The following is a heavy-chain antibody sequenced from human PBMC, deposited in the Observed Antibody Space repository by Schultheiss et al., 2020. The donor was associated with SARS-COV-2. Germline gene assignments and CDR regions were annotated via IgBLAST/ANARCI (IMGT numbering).Heavy chain of an antibody. V-gene: IGHV3-30*07. J-gene: IGHJ4*02. Sequence: GGSLRLSCAASGFTFSSYAMHWVRQAPGKGLEWVAVIWYDGSNKYYADSVKGRFTISRDNSKNTLYLQMNSLRAEDTAVYYCAKDLCGGDCYDYWGQGTLVTVSS. CDR3: AKDLCGGDCYDY. D-gene: IGHD2-21*01. CDR2: IWYDGSNK. CDR1: GFTFSSYA.